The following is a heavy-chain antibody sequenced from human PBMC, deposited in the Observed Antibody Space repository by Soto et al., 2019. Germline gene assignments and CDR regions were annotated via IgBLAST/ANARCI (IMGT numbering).Heavy chain of an antibody. Sequence: EVQLVESGGGLIQPGGSLRLSCAASGFTVSSNYVSWVRQAPGMGLEWVSVIYSGGSTYYADSVKGRFTISRDNSKNTLYLQMNSLRAEDTAVYYCARDRVESGYPEYFQHWGQGSLVTVSS. CDR3: ARDRVESGYPEYFQH. CDR1: GFTVSSNY. D-gene: IGHD3-22*01. V-gene: IGHV3-53*01. J-gene: IGHJ1*01. CDR2: IYSGGST.